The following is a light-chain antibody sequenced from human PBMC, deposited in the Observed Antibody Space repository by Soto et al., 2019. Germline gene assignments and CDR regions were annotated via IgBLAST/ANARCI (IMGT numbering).Light chain of an antibody. CDR3: QQYNNWPYT. J-gene: IGKJ2*01. CDR2: DAS. Sequence: DIQMTQSPSTLSASVGDRVTITCRASQSISNKLAWYQQKAGKAPKVLIYDASTLESGVPSRFSGSGSGTEFTLTINSLQSEDYAVYFCQQYNNWPYTFGQGTKVDIK. V-gene: IGKV1-5*01. CDR1: QSISNK.